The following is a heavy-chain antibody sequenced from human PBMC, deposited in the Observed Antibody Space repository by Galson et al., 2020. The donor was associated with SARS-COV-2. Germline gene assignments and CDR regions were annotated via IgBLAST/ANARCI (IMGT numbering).Heavy chain of an antibody. CDR3: ARQPSRGVDDGLDV. D-gene: IGHD2-8*01. CDR2: IHPSGSK. CDR1: GASISSCCYY. Sequence: SATLSLTCTVSGASISSCCYYWIWLRPHPGKGLEWIVYIHPSGSKKFSPSLKSRVLTSIDKAKNQFSQKLRFVTAADTAVYYCARQPSRGVDDGLDVWGQGTTVTVSS. J-gene: IGHJ6*02. V-gene: IGHV4-31*03.